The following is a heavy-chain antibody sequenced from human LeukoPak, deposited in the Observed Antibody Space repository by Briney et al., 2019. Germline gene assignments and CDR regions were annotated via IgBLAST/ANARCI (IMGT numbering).Heavy chain of an antibody. CDR2: MNPNNGNT. D-gene: IGHD4-23*01. Sequence: GASVKVXXXASGYTFTNYDLNWVRQTTGQGLEWLGWMNPNNGNTGYAQRFQGRVTITRNTSISTAYMELSSLRSEDTAVYYCARDYGGNSGFFDPWGQGTLVTVSS. CDR1: GYTFTNYD. V-gene: IGHV1-8*03. J-gene: IGHJ5*02. CDR3: ARDYGGNSGFFDP.